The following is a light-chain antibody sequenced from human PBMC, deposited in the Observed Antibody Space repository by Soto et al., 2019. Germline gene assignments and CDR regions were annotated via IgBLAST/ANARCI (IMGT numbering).Light chain of an antibody. CDR2: GAS. V-gene: IGKV1-39*01. CDR1: QTINPF. J-gene: IGKJ1*01. Sequence: DIQMTQSPSSLSASLGDRVTITCRANQTINPFLNWYQQKPGRAPKLLIHGASRLQDGVPSTFSGGGSGTDFTLTITSLEPGDCATYYCQQTYTTPRTFGQGTKVEI. CDR3: QQTYTTPRT.